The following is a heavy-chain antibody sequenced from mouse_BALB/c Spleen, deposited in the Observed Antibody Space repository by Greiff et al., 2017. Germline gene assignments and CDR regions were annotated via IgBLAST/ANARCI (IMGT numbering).Heavy chain of an antibody. Sequence: QVTLKESGAELMKPGASVKISCKATGYTFSSYWIEWVKQRPGHGLEWIGEILPGSGSTNYNEKFKGKATFTADTSSNTAYMQLSSLTSEDSAVYYCARRGYDYDAMDYWGQGTSVTVSS. CDR3: ARRGYDYDAMDY. J-gene: IGHJ4*01. D-gene: IGHD2-10*02. CDR1: GYTFSSYW. CDR2: ILPGSGST. V-gene: IGHV1-9*01.